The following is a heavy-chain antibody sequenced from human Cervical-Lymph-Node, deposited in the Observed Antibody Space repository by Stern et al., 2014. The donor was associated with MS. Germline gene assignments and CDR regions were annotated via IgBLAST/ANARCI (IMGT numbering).Heavy chain of an antibody. CDR3: ARHVQGFDY. CDR1: GYSFTIYY. CDR2: IYPYDSDT. J-gene: IGHJ4*02. V-gene: IGHV5-51*01. Sequence: EVQLGQSGAEVKKPWESLKLSCKLSGYSFTIYYIAWVRQMPGKGLEWMGVIYPYDSDTTYSPSFQGKVAISADKSITTAYLQWSSLRASDSAMYYCARHVQGFDYWGQGTLVTVSS.